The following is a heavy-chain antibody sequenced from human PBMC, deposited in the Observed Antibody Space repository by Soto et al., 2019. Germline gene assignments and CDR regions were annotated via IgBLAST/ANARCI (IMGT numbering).Heavy chain of an antibody. D-gene: IGHD3-16*01. CDR2: IYWDDDK. V-gene: IGHV2-5*02. Sequence: QITLKESGPTLVKPTQTLTLTCTFSGFSLTTRGVGVGWIRQPPGKALECLALIYWDDDKRYSPSLQSRLSIXTXTXXNPVVLTMTNVDPVDTATYYCAHIPNYYQYDWFDPWGQGTLVSVSS. CDR3: AHIPNYYQYDWFDP. J-gene: IGHJ5*02. CDR1: GFSLTTRGVG.